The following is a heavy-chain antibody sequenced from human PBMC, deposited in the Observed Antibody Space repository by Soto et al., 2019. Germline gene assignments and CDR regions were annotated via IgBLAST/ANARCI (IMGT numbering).Heavy chain of an antibody. Sequence: GSLRLSCAASGCMFNAYCMTWVRQAPGRGLEWVANIKPDGSDKYYVGSVEGRFTISRDNAKDSLYLQMNSLRADDTATYYCVGSDHSYDFWGGGPRGGYLYGMDVWGQGTTVTVSS. CDR1: GCMFNAYC. CDR3: VGSDHSYDFWGGGPRGGYLYGMDV. J-gene: IGHJ6*02. CDR2: IKPDGSDK. D-gene: IGHD3-3*01. V-gene: IGHV3-7*02.